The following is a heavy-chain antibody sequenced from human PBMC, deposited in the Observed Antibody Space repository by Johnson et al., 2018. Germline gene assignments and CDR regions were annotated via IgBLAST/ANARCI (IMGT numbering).Heavy chain of an antibody. Sequence: VQLVESGGGLVKPGRSLRLSCTASGFTFGDYAMSWFRQAPGKGLEWVGFIRSKAYGGTTEYAASVKGRFTISRDDSKSIAYLQMNSLKTEGTAVYYCTRGRGVHDYGDLDAFDIWGQGTMVTVSS. CDR3: TRGRGVHDYGDLDAFDI. J-gene: IGHJ3*02. V-gene: IGHV3-49*05. D-gene: IGHD4-17*01. CDR1: GFTFGDYA. CDR2: IRSKAYGGTT.